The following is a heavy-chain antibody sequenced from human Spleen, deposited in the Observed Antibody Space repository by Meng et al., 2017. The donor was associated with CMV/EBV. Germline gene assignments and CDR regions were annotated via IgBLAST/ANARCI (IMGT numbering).Heavy chain of an antibody. V-gene: IGHV3-30*04. D-gene: IGHD6-13*01. J-gene: IGHJ4*02. CDR2: ISDDGSIK. CDR3: AILIIAAADNFDY. Sequence: CAATGFTFSNYAFHWVRQAPGKGLEWVAIISDDGSIKYYADSVKGRFTISRDNSKNTLFLQMNSLRAEDTDVYYCAILIIAAADNFDYWGQGTLVTVSS. CDR1: GFTFSNYA.